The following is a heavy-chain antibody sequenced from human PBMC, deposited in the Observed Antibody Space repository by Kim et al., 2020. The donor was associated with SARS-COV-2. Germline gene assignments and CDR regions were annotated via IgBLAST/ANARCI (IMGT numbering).Heavy chain of an antibody. CDR3: ARDWGDYEPQGDYYYYYGMDV. V-gene: IGHV3-33*01. Sequence: GGSLRLSCAASGFTFSSYGMHWVRQAPGKGLEWVAVIWYDGSNKYYADSVKGRFTISRDNSKNTLYLQMNSLRAEDTAVYYCARDWGDYEPQGDYYYYYGMDVWGQGTTVTVSS. CDR2: IWYDGSNK. CDR1: GFTFSSYG. J-gene: IGHJ6*02. D-gene: IGHD4-17*01.